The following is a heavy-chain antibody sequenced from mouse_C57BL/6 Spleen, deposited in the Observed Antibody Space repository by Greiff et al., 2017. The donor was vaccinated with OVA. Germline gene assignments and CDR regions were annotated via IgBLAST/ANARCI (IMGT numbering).Heavy chain of an antibody. CDR1: GFTFSSYA. J-gene: IGHJ2*01. Sequence: EVKLVESGGGLVKPGGSLKLSCAASGFTFSSYAMSWVRQTPEKRLEWVATISDGGSYTYYPDNVKGRFTISRDNAKNNLYLQMSHLKSEDTARYYCAREGTSYFDYWGQGTTLTVSS. CDR3: AREGTSYFDY. D-gene: IGHD3-3*01. V-gene: IGHV5-4*03. CDR2: ISDGGSYT.